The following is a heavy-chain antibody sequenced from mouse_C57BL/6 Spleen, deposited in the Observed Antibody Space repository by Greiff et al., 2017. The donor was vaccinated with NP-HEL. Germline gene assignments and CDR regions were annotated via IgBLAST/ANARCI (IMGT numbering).Heavy chain of an antibody. V-gene: IGHV1-52*01. CDR3: ARSSYDGYYGGWFAY. J-gene: IGHJ3*01. D-gene: IGHD2-3*01. CDR1: GYTFTSYW. CDR2: IDPSDSET. Sequence: VKLQQPGAELVRPGSSVKLSCKASGYTFTSYWMHWVKQRPIQGLEWIGNIDPSDSETHYNQKFKDKATLTVDKSSSTAYMQLSSLTSEDSAVYYCARSSYDGYYGGWFAYWGQGTLVTVSA.